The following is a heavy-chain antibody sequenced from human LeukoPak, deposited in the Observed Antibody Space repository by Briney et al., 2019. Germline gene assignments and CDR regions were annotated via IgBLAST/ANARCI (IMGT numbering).Heavy chain of an antibody. CDR3: ARGAGYYYDSSGRDAFDI. CDR2: INPNGGGT. Sequence: ASVKVSCKASGYTFTGYHMHWVRQAPGQGLEWMGRINPNGGGTNYAQKFQGRVTMTRDTSISTAYMELSRLRSDDTAVYYCARGAGYYYDSSGRDAFDIWGQGTMVTVSS. V-gene: IGHV1-2*06. D-gene: IGHD3-22*01. J-gene: IGHJ3*02. CDR1: GYTFTGYH.